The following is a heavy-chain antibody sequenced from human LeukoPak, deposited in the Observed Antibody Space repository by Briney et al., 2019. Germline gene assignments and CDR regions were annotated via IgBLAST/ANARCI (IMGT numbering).Heavy chain of an antibody. CDR1: GGSISSSSYY. CDR3: ARRDRYCSSTSCYGHRFDP. D-gene: IGHD2-2*01. J-gene: IGHJ5*02. Sequence: SETLSLTCTVSGGSISSSSYYWDWIRQPPGKGLEWIGSIYYSGSTYYNPSLKSRLTMSVDTSKNQFSLKLSSVTAADTAVYYCARRDRYCSSTSCYGHRFDPWGQGTLVTVSS. CDR2: IYYSGST. V-gene: IGHV4-39*01.